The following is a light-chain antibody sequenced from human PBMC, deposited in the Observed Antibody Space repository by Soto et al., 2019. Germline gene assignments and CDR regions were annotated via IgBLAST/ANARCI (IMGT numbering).Light chain of an antibody. CDR2: GAS. J-gene: IGKJ1*01. Sequence: EILFAQSPGTLSLSPGERAPLSCMASQSVSNNYLAWYQQKPGQAPRLLIYGASNRATGIPDRFSGSGSGTDFTLTISRLEPEDFAVYYCQQYGSSGTFGQGTKVDIK. CDR1: QSVSNNY. CDR3: QQYGSSGT. V-gene: IGKV3-20*01.